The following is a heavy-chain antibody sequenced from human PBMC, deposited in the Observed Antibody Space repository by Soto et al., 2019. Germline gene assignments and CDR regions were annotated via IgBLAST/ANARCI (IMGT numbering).Heavy chain of an antibody. Sequence: GGSLRLSCVASGFTFSSYAMHWVRQAPGKGLEWVAVISYDGSNKYYADSVKGRFTISRDNSKNTLYLQMNSLRAEDTAVYYCARDQNIAVAGTLFDYWGQGTLVTVSS. CDR3: ARDQNIAVAGTLFDY. CDR1: GFTFSSYA. J-gene: IGHJ4*02. D-gene: IGHD6-19*01. CDR2: ISYDGSNK. V-gene: IGHV3-30-3*01.